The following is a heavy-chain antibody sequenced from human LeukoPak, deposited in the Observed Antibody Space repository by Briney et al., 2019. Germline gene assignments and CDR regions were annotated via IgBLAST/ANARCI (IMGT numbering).Heavy chain of an antibody. CDR2: INAGNGNT. CDR3: ARESWSPPYYYFRLDV. D-gene: IGHD2-8*02. CDR1: GYTFTSYS. V-gene: IGHV1-3*01. J-gene: IGHJ6*02. Sequence: ASVKVSCKASGYTFTSYSMHWVRQAPGQRLEWMGWINAGNGNTKYSQKFQGRVTITRDTSASTTYMEVSSLRSEDTAVYYCARESWSPPYYYFRLDVWGQGTTVTVSS.